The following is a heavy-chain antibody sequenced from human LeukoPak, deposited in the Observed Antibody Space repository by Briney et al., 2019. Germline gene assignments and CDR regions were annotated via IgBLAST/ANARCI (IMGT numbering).Heavy chain of an antibody. CDR1: GFTFSSYE. CDR2: ISIDGKTI. CDR3: ASLWELQPES. Sequence: QSGGSLRLSCAASGFTFSSYEMDWVRQAPGKGLEWLSYISIDGKTIHYGASVKGRFTISRDNARNSVYLQMNSLTAEDTAIYYCASLWELQPESWGQGTLVTVSS. V-gene: IGHV3-48*03. J-gene: IGHJ4*02. D-gene: IGHD1-14*01.